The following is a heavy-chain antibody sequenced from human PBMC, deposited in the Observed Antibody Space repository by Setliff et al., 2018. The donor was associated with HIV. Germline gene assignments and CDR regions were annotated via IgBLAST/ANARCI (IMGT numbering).Heavy chain of an antibody. J-gene: IGHJ4*02. CDR2: IYYSGST. CDR3: AREGKTALVTKYFDY. D-gene: IGHD5-18*01. CDR1: GVSVNSGGYY. V-gene: IGHV4-31*03. Sequence: SETLSLTCTVSGVSVNSGGYYWNWIRQHPGKGLEWIGHIYYSGSTYDNPSLKSRISISRDTSKNQFSLRMKSVTAADTAVYYCAREGKTALVTKYFDYWGQGTLVTVSS.